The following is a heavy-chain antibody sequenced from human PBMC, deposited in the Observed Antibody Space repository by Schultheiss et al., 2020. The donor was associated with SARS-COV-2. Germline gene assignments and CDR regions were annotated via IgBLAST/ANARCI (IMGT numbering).Heavy chain of an antibody. CDR2: IYYSGST. V-gene: IGHV4-59*08. CDR1: GGSISSYY. Sequence: SQTLSLTCTVSGGSISSYYWSWIRQPPGKGLEWIGYIYYSGSTNYNPSLKSRVTISVDTSKNQFSLKLSSVTAADTAVYYCARNIAAAAYYFDYWGQGTLVTVSS. CDR3: ARNIAAAAYYFDY. J-gene: IGHJ4*02. D-gene: IGHD6-13*01.